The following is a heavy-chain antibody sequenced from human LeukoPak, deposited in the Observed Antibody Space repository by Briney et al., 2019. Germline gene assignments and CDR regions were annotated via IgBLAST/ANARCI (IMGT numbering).Heavy chain of an antibody. CDR1: GFTFSSYA. Sequence: GGSLRLSCAASGFTFSSYAMSWVRQAPGKGLEWVSAISGSGGSTYYADSVKGRFTISRDNSKNTLYLQMNSLRAEDTAVYYCAKSRPTKYSSGYYFDYWRQGTLVTVST. CDR2: ISGSGGST. D-gene: IGHD3-22*01. CDR3: AKSRPTKYSSGYYFDY. V-gene: IGHV3-23*01. J-gene: IGHJ4*02.